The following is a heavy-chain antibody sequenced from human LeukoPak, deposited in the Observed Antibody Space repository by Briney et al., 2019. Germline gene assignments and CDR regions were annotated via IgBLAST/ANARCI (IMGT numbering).Heavy chain of an antibody. CDR3: VGGDSREL. Sequence: PGGSLRLSRAGSGFSFNTYTMNWVRQAPGKELEWISSIGRTSVEKFYAASVRGRFTISRDNSKNSLYVEMSSLRAEDTAVYYCVGGDSRELWGQGTLVTVSS. J-gene: IGHJ4*02. CDR1: GFSFNTYT. D-gene: IGHD3-22*01. CDR2: IGRTSVEK. V-gene: IGHV3-21*01.